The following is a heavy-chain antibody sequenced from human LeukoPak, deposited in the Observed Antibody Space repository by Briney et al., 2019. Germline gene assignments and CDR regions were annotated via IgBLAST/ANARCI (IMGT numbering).Heavy chain of an antibody. D-gene: IGHD2-15*01. Sequence: GGSLRLPCAASGFIFSDYAMTWVRQGPGERLEWVSSITDNGINTYYIDSVKGRFTMSRDNSKDTLYLQMSSLRADDSALYYCARAPYPSCNDASCYPLDYWGQGTLVTVSS. J-gene: IGHJ4*02. CDR3: ARAPYPSCNDASCYPLDY. CDR1: GFIFSDYA. CDR2: ITDNGINT. V-gene: IGHV3-23*01.